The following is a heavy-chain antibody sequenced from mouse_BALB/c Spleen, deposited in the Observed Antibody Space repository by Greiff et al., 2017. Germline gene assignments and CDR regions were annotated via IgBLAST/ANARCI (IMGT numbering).Heavy chain of an antibody. D-gene: IGHD2-14*01. V-gene: IGHV5-12-1*01. CDR1: GFAFSSYD. J-gene: IGHJ4*01. CDR3: ARLYYRGAMDY. CDR2: ISSGGGST. Sequence: VQLKESGGGLVKPGGSLKLSCAASGFAFSSYDMSWVRQTPEKRLEWVAYISSGGGSTYYPDTVKGRFTISRDNAKNTLYLQMGSLKSEDTAMYYCARLYYRGAMDYWGQGTSVTVSS.